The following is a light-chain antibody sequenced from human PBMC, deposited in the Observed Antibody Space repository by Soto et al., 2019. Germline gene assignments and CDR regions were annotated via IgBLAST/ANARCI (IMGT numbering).Light chain of an antibody. Sequence: EIVVTQSPATLSVSPGERATLSCRASQSVRSNLAWYQQKPGQAPRLLIYGASTRATGIPARFSGSGSGTEFTLTISSLQSEDFAVYYCQQYSIWRTFGQGTKVDIK. V-gene: IGKV3-15*01. CDR2: GAS. CDR3: QQYSIWRT. CDR1: QSVRSN. J-gene: IGKJ1*01.